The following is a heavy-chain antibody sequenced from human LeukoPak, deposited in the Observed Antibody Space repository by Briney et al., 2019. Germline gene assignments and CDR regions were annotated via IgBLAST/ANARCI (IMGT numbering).Heavy chain of an antibody. V-gene: IGHV1-46*01. CDR1: GYTFTSYY. J-gene: IGHJ4*02. CDR2: INPSGGST. D-gene: IGHD3-10*01. CDR3: ATLGYGSGSPEDY. Sequence: ASVKVSCKASGYTFTSYYMHWVRQAPGQGLEWIGIINPSGGSTSYAQKFQGRVTMTRDMSTSTVYMELSSLRSEDTAVYYCATLGYGSGSPEDYWGQGTLVTVSS.